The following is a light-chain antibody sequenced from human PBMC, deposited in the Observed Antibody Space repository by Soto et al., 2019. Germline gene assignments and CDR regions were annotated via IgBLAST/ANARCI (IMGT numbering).Light chain of an antibody. CDR3: QQRSNWPPFT. V-gene: IGKV3-11*01. CDR1: QSVSSY. CDR2: DAS. Sequence: EIVLTQSPATLSLSPGERATLSCRDSQSVSSYLAWYQQKPGQAPRLLIYDASNRATGIPARFSGSGSGTDFTLTISSLEPDDFAVYYCQQRSNWPPFTFGPGTKVDIK. J-gene: IGKJ3*01.